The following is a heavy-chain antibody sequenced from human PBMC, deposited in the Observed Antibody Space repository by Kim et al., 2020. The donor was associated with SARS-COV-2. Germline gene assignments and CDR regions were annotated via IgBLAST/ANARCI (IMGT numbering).Heavy chain of an antibody. CDR3: VRKTMWELGDAFDI. CDR2: ISWNSGSI. Sequence: GGSLRLSCAASGFTFGDYAMHWVRQAPGKGLEWVSGISWNSGSIAYADSVKGRFTISRDNAKNSLYLQMNSLRAEDTAVYYCVRKTMWELGDAFDIWGQGTMVTVSS. V-gene: IGHV3-9*01. J-gene: IGHJ3*02. D-gene: IGHD1-26*01. CDR1: GFTFGDYA.